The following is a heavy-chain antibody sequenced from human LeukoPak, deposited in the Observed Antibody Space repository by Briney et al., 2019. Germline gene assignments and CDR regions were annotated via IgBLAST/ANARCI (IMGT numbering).Heavy chain of an antibody. Sequence: GGSLRLSCAASGFTFSSHNMNWVRQAPMKGLEWVSSIGTDGSYIYYADSVKGRFTISRDNAKNSLYLQMSSLRAEDAAVYYCARDFWSGGYYYGMDVWGQGTTVTVSS. CDR3: ARDFWSGGYYYGMDV. CDR2: IGTDGSYI. CDR1: GFTFSSHN. V-gene: IGHV3-21*01. J-gene: IGHJ6*02. D-gene: IGHD3-3*01.